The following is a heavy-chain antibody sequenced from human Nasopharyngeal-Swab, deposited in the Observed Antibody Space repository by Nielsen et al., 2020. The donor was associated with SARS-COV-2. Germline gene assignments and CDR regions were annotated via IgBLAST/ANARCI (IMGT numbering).Heavy chain of an antibody. Sequence: GESLKISCAASGFTFSSYWMHLVRQPPGKGLVWVPRINSDGSSTSYADSVKGRFTISRDNAKNTLYLQMNSLRAEDTAVYYCARGVGGNYGSGSSTSIDAFDIWGQGTMVTVSS. J-gene: IGHJ3*02. CDR3: ARGVGGNYGSGSSTSIDAFDI. CDR1: GFTFSSYW. V-gene: IGHV3-74*01. D-gene: IGHD3-10*01. CDR2: INSDGSST.